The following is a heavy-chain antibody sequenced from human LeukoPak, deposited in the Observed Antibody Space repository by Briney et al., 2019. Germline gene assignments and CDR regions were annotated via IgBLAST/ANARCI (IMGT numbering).Heavy chain of an antibody. V-gene: IGHV3-74*01. J-gene: IGHJ4*02. CDR1: GFTFSTYW. D-gene: IGHD1-26*01. CDR3: ARDPSKWELPVDY. CDR2: INSDGSIA. Sequence: GGSLRLSCAASGFTFSTYWMHWVRQVPGKGLVWVSRINSDGSIADYADAVKGRFTISRDNTKNTLFLQMNSLRAEDTAVYYCARDPSKWELPVDYWGQGTLVTVSS.